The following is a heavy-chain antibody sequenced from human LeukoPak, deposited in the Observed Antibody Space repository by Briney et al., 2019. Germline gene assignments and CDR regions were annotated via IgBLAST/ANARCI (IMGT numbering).Heavy chain of an antibody. Sequence: SETLSLTCTVSGVPISSADYYWSWIRQPPGKGLEWIGYSSYSGSTSYNPSLNSRVTISVDTSKNQFSLRLSSVTAADTAVYYCGRDCVSGIDYWGQGTLVTVSS. CDR1: GVPISSADYY. CDR2: SSYSGST. CDR3: GRDCVSGIDY. V-gene: IGHV4-30-4*01. J-gene: IGHJ4*02. D-gene: IGHD5/OR15-5a*01.